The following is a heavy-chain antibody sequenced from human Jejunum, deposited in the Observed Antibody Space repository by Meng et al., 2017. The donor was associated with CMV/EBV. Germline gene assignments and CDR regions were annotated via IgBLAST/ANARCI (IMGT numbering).Heavy chain of an antibody. CDR2: ISPYNDNA. Sequence: KASGYTFSNYGFTWVRRAPGQGLELMGYISPYNDNANYAQKFQGRVTMTRDTSTSTAYMELRSLRADDTAVYYCARVFGVAYFDSWGQGTLVTVSS. CDR1: GYTFSNYG. V-gene: IGHV1-18*01. D-gene: IGHD3-3*01. CDR3: ARVFGVAYFDS. J-gene: IGHJ4*02.